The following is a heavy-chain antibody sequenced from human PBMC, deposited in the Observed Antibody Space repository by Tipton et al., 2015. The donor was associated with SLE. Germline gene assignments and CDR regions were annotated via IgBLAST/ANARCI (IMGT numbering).Heavy chain of an antibody. J-gene: IGHJ4*02. Sequence: TLSLTCSVSGVSISSYYWSWIRQPPGKGLEWIGQMFHSGARIYHPSLQSRVTMSMDTSKNHFSLQLTSVTAADTAVYYCVRDIQAPGDFLYFDYWGQGLLATVSS. V-gene: IGHV4-59*13. CDR2: MFHSGAR. CDR3: VRDIQAPGDFLYFDY. D-gene: IGHD7-27*01. CDR1: GVSISSYY.